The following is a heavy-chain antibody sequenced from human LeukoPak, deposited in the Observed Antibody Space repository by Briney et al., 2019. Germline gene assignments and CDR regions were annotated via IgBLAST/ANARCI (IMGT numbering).Heavy chain of an antibody. V-gene: IGHV3-74*01. CDR2: INSDGSST. J-gene: IGHJ4*02. D-gene: IGHD3-22*01. CDR3: ARGMYYYDT. Sequence: GGSLRLSCAASGFTFSSHAMSWVRQAPGKGLVWVSRINSDGSSTSYADSVKGRFTISRDNAKNTLYLQMNSLRAEDTAVYYCARGMYYYDTWGQGTLVTVSS. CDR1: GFTFSSHA.